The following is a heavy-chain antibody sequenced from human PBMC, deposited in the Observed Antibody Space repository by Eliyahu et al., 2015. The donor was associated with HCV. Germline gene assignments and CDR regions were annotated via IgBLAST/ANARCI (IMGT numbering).Heavy chain of an antibody. J-gene: IGHJ6*02. Sequence: QVQLQQWGAGLLKPSETLSLTCVVYGGSFSGYXXSWXRQPPGKGLEWIGEINHSGSTNYNPSLKSRVTISVDTSKHQFSLKLSSVTAADTAVYYCASSLTIFGVVKYYYGMDVWGQGTTVTVSS. D-gene: IGHD3-3*01. V-gene: IGHV4-34*01. CDR1: GGSFSGYX. CDR3: ASSLTIFGVVKYYYGMDV. CDR2: INHSGST.